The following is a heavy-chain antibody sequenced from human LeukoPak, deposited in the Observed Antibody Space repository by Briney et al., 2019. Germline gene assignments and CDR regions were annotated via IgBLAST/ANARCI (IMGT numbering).Heavy chain of an antibody. J-gene: IGHJ6*02. CDR2: ISYDGSNK. Sequence: GGSLRLSCAASGFTFSSYAMHWVRQAPGKGLEWVAVISYDGSNKYYADSVKGRFTISRDNSKNTLYLQMNSLRAEDTAVYYCARAFRSEWRETNYYYGMDVWGQGTTVTVSS. D-gene: IGHD3-3*01. CDR1: GFTFSSYA. V-gene: IGHV3-30-3*01. CDR3: ARAFRSEWRETNYYYGMDV.